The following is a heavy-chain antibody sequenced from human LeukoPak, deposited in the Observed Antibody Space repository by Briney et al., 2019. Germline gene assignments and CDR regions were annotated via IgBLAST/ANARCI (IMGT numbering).Heavy chain of an antibody. CDR2: IKEDGSAT. CDR3: ARGGTQSPIN. Sequence: EGSLRLSCAASGFIFSNTWMIWLRQAPEKGLEWVANIKEDGSATYYVDSVKGRFTISRDNAKNSLYLQMNNLRAEDTAIYYCARGGTQSPINWGPGTPVTVSS. V-gene: IGHV3-7*01. CDR1: GFIFSNTW. J-gene: IGHJ4*02.